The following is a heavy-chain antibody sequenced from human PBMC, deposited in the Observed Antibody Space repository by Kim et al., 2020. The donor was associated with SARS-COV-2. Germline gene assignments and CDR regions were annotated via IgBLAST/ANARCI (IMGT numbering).Heavy chain of an antibody. D-gene: IGHD6-13*01. CDR2: ISYDGSNK. J-gene: IGHJ6*02. Sequence: GGSLRLSCAASGFTFSSYGMHWVRQAPGKGLEWVAVISYDGSNKYYADSVKGRFTISRDNSKNTLYLQMNSLRAEDTAVYYCAKDSWDSQTGYSSPYYYYYGMDVWGQGTTVTVSS. V-gene: IGHV3-30*18. CDR1: GFTFSSYG. CDR3: AKDSWDSQTGYSSPYYYYYGMDV.